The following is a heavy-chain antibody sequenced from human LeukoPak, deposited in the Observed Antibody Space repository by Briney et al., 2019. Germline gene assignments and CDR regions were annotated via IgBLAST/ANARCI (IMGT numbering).Heavy chain of an antibody. D-gene: IGHD2-15*01. J-gene: IGHJ4*02. CDR2: INAGNGNT. CDR3: ARAYCSGGSCSDY. CDR1: GYTFTSYA. Sequence: ASVKVSCKASGYTFTSYAMHWVRQAPGQRLEWMGWINAGNGNTKCSQKFQGRVTITRDTSASTAYMELSSLRSEDTAVYYCARAYCSGGSCSDYWGQGTLVTVSS. V-gene: IGHV1-3*01.